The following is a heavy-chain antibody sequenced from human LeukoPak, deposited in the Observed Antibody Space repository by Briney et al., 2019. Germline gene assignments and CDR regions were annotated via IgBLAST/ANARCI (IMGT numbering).Heavy chain of an antibody. Sequence: GGSLRFSCAASGFTFSDYYMSWIRQAPGKGLEWVSYISSSGSTIYYADSVKGRFTISRDNAKNSLYLQMNSLRAEDTAVYYCARVKEQWLVDYWGQGTLVTVSS. CDR1: GFTFSDYY. CDR3: ARVKEQWLVDY. J-gene: IGHJ4*02. V-gene: IGHV3-11*01. D-gene: IGHD6-19*01. CDR2: ISSSGSTI.